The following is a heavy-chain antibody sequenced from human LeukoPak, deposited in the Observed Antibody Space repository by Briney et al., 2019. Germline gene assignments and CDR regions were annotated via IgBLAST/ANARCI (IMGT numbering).Heavy chain of an antibody. CDR3: ANLSGNWHYYAMDV. CDR2: PSARGAGT. V-gene: IGHV3-23*01. J-gene: IGHJ6*02. Sequence: PGGSLRLSSAASGFTFCTKARSWVRQAPGKGLEWASAPSARGAGTYYADSVKGRFTISRDHSTNTLYLQMSSVRAEDTAVYSGANLSGNWHYYAMDVWGQGTTVTVSS. D-gene: IGHD3-10*01. CDR1: GFTFCTKA.